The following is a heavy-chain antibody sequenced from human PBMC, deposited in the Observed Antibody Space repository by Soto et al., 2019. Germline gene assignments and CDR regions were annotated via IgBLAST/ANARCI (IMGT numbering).Heavy chain of an antibody. Sequence: ASVKVSCKASGYTFTSYGISWVRQAPGQGLEWMGWISAYNGNTNYAQKLQGRVTMTTDTSTSTAYMELRSLRSADTAVYYCARAHSPTYYYGSGSPYYFDYWGQGTLVTVSS. CDR3: ARAHSPTYYYGSGSPYYFDY. D-gene: IGHD3-10*01. CDR1: GYTFTSYG. V-gene: IGHV1-18*01. J-gene: IGHJ4*02. CDR2: ISAYNGNT.